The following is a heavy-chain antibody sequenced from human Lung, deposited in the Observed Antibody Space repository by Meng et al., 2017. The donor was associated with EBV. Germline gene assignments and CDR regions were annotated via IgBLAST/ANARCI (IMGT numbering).Heavy chain of an antibody. CDR3: ARGATSVFDL. J-gene: IGHJ2*01. Sequence: QIPLPQVGPGLGNPSHTLSLTCVISGDSVSSSSAAWTWIRQSPSRGLEWLGRTYYRSKLYNDYAVFVKSRITINPDTSKNQFSLQLNSVTPEDTAVYYCARGATSVFDLWGRGTLVTVSS. V-gene: IGHV6-1*01. CDR2: TYYRSKLYN. CDR1: GDSVSSSSAA.